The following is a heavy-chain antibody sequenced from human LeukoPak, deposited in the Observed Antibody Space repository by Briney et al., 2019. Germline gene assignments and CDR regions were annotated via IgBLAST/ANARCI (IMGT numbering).Heavy chain of an antibody. V-gene: IGHV4-39*07. CDR3: ARDGYYDSSGYEA. Sequence: SETLSLTCSVSGASISSGSNYWGWIRQPPGKTLEWLGSIYSSGSTYYNPSLKSRVIISVDTSKNQFSLKLSSVTAADTAVYYCARDGYYDSSGYEAWGQGTMVTVSS. CDR2: IYSSGST. D-gene: IGHD3-22*01. CDR1: GASISSGSNY. J-gene: IGHJ3*01.